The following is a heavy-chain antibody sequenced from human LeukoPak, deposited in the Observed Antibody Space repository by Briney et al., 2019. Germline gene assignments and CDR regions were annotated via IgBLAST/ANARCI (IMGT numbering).Heavy chain of an antibody. D-gene: IGHD3-10*02. CDR3: ARQMLAGDYFDY. Sequence: SETLSLTCTVSGGSISSSSYYWGWLRQPPGKGLEWIGSIYYSGSTYYNPSLKSRVTISADTSKNQFSLKLSSVTAADTAVYYCARQMLAGDYFDYWGQGTLVTVSS. J-gene: IGHJ4*02. CDR1: GGSISSSSYY. CDR2: IYYSGST. V-gene: IGHV4-39*01.